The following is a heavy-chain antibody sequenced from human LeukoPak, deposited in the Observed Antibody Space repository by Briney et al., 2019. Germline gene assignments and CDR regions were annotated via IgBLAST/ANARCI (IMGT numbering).Heavy chain of an antibody. V-gene: IGHV3-53*05. J-gene: IGHJ5*02. D-gene: IGHD1-7*01. CDR2: IYSGGST. CDR1: GFTVSSNY. CDR3: AREPTTGTTFWFDP. Sequence: GGSLRLSCAASGFTVSSNYMSWVRQAPGKGLEWVSVIYSGGSTYYADSVKGRFTVSRDISKNTLYLQMNSLRAEDTAVYYCAREPTTGTTFWFDPWGQGTLVTVSS.